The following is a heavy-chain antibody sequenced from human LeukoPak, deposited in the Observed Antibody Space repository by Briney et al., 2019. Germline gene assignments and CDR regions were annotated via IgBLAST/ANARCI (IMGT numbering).Heavy chain of an antibody. V-gene: IGHV1-46*01. J-gene: IGHJ4*02. Sequence: RGASVKVSCKASGYTFTSYYMHWVRQAPGQGLECMGIINPSGGSTSYAQKFQGRVTMTRDMSTSTVYMELSSLRSEDTAVYYCARTLAAAGTCFDYWGQGTLVTVSS. D-gene: IGHD6-13*01. CDR3: ARTLAAAGTCFDY. CDR1: GYTFTSYY. CDR2: INPSGGST.